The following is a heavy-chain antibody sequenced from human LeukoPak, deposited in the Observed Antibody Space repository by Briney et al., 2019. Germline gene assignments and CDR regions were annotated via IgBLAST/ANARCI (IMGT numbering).Heavy chain of an antibody. CDR2: IEYSGGSA. J-gene: IGHJ4*02. CDR3: GWYGIS. Sequence: GGSLRLSCAASGFSFSSYAMNWVRQAPGKGLEWVSSIEYSGGSAYYADSVKGRFTFSRDDSKNTLYLQLSSLRAEDTAVWNSGWYGISWGQGTLVIVSS. D-gene: IGHD3-10*01. CDR1: GFSFSSYA. V-gene: IGHV3-23*01.